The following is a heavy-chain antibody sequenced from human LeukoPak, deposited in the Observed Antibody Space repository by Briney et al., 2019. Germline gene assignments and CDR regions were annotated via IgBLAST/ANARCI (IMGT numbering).Heavy chain of an antibody. V-gene: IGHV1-69*13. CDR3: ASDYVWGRGYYYYYMDV. CDR2: IIPIFGTA. CDR1: GGTFSSYA. J-gene: IGHJ6*03. Sequence: SVKVSCKASGGTFSSYAISWVRQAPGQGLEWMGGIIPIFGTANYAQKFQGRVTITADESTSTAYMELSSLRSEDTAVYYCASDYVWGRGYYYYYMDVWGKGTTVTISS. D-gene: IGHD3-16*01.